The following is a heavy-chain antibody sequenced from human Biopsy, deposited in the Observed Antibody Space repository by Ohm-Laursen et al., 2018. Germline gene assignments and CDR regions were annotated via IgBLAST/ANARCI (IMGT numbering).Heavy chain of an antibody. V-gene: IGHV1-2*02. CDR1: GYTFTGYY. CDR3: AKHGSGWTGDDAFHI. D-gene: IGHD6-19*01. J-gene: IGHJ3*02. Sequence: SVEVSCKASGYTFTGYYMHWVRQAPGQGLEWMGWINPNSGVTNYAQRFQGRVAMTRDTSISTAYMELSRLRSDDTAVYYCAKHGSGWTGDDAFHIWGQGTMVTVSS. CDR2: INPNSGVT.